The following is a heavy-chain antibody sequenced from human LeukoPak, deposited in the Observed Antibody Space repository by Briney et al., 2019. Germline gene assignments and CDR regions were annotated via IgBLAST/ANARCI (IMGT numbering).Heavy chain of an antibody. V-gene: IGHV5-51*01. CDR2: IYPGDSET. Sequence: GESLKISCKGSGYSFTSHWIGWVRPMPGKGLEWMGIIYPGDSETRNSPSFQGQVTISADKSISTAYLQWSSLKASDTAMYYCARRYYYDTSGYYLAHDAFDIWGQGTMVTVSS. D-gene: IGHD3-22*01. CDR1: GYSFTSHW. CDR3: ARRYYYDTSGYYLAHDAFDI. J-gene: IGHJ3*02.